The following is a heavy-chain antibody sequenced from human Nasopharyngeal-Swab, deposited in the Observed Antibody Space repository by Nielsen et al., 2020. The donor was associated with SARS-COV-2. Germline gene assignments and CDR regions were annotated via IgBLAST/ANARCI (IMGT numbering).Heavy chain of an antibody. D-gene: IGHD4-23*01. CDR1: GFTFSSYW. J-gene: IGHJ6*02. CDR3: ARDSTTVVEGGGYYYYGMDV. CDR2: IKQDGSEK. Sequence: GESLKISCAASGFTFSSYWMSWVRQAPGKGLEWVANIKQDGSEKYYVDSVKGRFTISRDNAKNSLYLQMNSLRAEETAVYYCARDSTTVVEGGGYYYYGMDVWGQGTTVTVSS. V-gene: IGHV3-7*01.